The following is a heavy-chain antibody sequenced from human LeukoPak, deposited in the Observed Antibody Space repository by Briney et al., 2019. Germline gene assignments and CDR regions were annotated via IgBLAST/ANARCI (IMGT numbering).Heavy chain of an antibody. CDR3: TGPYSVNPSY. CDR2: IKSKSSDYAT. Sequence: GGSLKLSCAASGFTFSDSTIHWVRQASGKGLEGVGRIKSKSSDYATAYAASVKGRFTVSRDDSKNTAYLQMNSLKTEDTAVYYCTGPYSVNPSYWGQGILVTVSS. J-gene: IGHJ4*02. D-gene: IGHD5-18*01. V-gene: IGHV3-73*01. CDR1: GFTFSDST.